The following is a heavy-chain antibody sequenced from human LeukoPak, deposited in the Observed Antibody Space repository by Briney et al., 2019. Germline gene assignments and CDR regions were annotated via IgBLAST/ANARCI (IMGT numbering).Heavy chain of an antibody. CDR3: AKDQDSYFDY. J-gene: IGHJ4*02. CDR1: GFTFSSYG. Sequence: RGSLRLSCAASGFTFSSYGMHWVRQAPGKGLEWVAVISYVGSNKYYADSVKGRFTISRDNSKNTLYLQMNSLRAEDTAVYYCAKDQDSYFDYWGQGTLVTVSS. V-gene: IGHV3-30*18. CDR2: ISYVGSNK.